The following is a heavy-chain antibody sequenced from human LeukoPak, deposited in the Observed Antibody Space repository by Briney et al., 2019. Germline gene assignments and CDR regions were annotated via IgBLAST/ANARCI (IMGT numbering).Heavy chain of an antibody. V-gene: IGHV5-51*01. CDR3: ARPNYGSADY. CDR2: IYPDDSRT. Sequence: RGESLKISCKGSGYRFAKSWIGWVRQLPGKGLEWMGIIYPDDSRTKYSPSFQGQVTMSVDKSISTAYLQWSSLKASDTAIYYCARPNYGSADYWGQGTLLTVSS. CDR1: GYRFAKSW. J-gene: IGHJ4*02. D-gene: IGHD3-10*01.